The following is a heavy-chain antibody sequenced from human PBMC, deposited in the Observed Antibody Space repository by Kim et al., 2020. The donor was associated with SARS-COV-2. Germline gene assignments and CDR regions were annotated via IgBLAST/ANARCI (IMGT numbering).Heavy chain of an antibody. Sequence: SVKVSCKASGGTFSSYAISWVRQAPGQGLEWMGGIIPIFGTANYAQKFQGRVTITADESTSTAYMELSSLRSEDTAVYYCARSPPGSSDSSGYSSLFDYWGQGTLVTVSS. V-gene: IGHV1-69*13. CDR2: IIPIFGTA. CDR3: ARSPPGSSDSSGYSSLFDY. D-gene: IGHD3-22*01. J-gene: IGHJ4*02. CDR1: GGTFSSYA.